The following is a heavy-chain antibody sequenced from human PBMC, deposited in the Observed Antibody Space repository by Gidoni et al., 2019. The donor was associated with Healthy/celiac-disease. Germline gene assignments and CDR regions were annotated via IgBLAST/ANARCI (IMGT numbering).Heavy chain of an antibody. CDR1: GFPFSSYS. CDR3: ARVRILYGDYFDY. Sequence: EVQLVESGGGLVKPGGSLRLSCAAPGFPFSSYSMNWVRQAPGKGLEWVSSISSSSSYIYYADSVKGRFTISRDNAKNSLYLQMNSLRAEDTAVYYCARVRILYGDYFDYWGQGTLVTVSS. V-gene: IGHV3-21*01. D-gene: IGHD4-17*01. J-gene: IGHJ4*02. CDR2: ISSSSSYI.